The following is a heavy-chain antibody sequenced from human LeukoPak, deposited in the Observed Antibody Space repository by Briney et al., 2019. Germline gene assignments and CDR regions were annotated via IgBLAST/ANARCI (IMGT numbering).Heavy chain of an antibody. Sequence: SETLSLTCTVSGGSISSHYWSWIRQPPGKGLEWIGYIYYSGSTNYNPSLKSRVTISVDTSKNQFSLKLSSVTAADTAVYYCAREGRPAYYDFWSGPEEMDVWGKGTTVTVSS. CDR3: AREGRPAYYDFWSGPEEMDV. CDR1: GGSISSHY. D-gene: IGHD3-3*01. V-gene: IGHV4-59*11. CDR2: IYYSGST. J-gene: IGHJ6*04.